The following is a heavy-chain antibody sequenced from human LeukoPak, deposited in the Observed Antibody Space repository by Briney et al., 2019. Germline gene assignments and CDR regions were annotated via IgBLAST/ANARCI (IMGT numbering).Heavy chain of an antibody. CDR1: GYSFTSYW. D-gene: IGHD3-22*01. CDR3: ASPPHYYDSSGYYYWFNY. CDR2: IYPGDSDT. V-gene: IGHV5-51*01. Sequence: GESLKISCKGSGYSFTSYWIGWVRQMPGEGLEWMGIIYPGDSDTRYSPSFQGQVTISADKSISTAYLQWSSLKASDTAMYYCASPPHYYDSSGYYYWFNYWGQGTLVTVSS. J-gene: IGHJ5*01.